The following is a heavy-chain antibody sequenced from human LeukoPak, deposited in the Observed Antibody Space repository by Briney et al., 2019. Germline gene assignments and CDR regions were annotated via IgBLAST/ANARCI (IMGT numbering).Heavy chain of an antibody. CDR1: GGSISSSSYY. D-gene: IGHD6-19*01. CDR3: ARDPPYDGPVAGTGYFDY. CDR2: IYYSGST. V-gene: IGHV4-39*07. J-gene: IGHJ4*02. Sequence: ASETLSLTCTVSGGSISSSSYYWGWIRQPPGKGLEWIGSIYYSGSTYYNPSLKSRVTISVDTSKNQFSLKLSSVTAADTAVYYCARDPPYDGPVAGTGYFDYWGQGTLVTVSS.